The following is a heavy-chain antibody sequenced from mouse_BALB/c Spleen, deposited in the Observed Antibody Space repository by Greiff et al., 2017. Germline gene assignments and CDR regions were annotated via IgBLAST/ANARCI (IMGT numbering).Heavy chain of an antibody. CDR2: INPSTGYT. CDR1: GYTFTSYW. J-gene: IGHJ2*01. CDR3: ARLSYDGYYDY. Sequence: VQGVESGAELAKPGASVKMSCKASGYTFTSYWMHWVKQRPGQGLEWIGYINPSTGYTEYNQKFKDKATLTADKSSSTAYMQLSSLTSEDSAVYYCARLSYDGYYDYWGQGTTLTVSS. D-gene: IGHD2-3*01. V-gene: IGHV1-7*01.